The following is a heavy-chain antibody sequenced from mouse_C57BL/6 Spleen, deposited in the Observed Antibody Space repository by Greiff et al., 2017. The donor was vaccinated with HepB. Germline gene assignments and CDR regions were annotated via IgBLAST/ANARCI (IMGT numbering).Heavy chain of an antibody. CDR3: SSDGYYDYAMDY. CDR2: INPSSGYT. Sequence: VQLQQSGAELARPGASVKMSCKASGYTFTSYTMHWVKQRPGQGLEWIGYINPSSGYTKYNQKFKDKATLTADKSSSTAYMQLSSLTSEDSAVYYCSSDGYYDYAMDYWGQGTSVPVSS. V-gene: IGHV1-4*01. J-gene: IGHJ4*01. CDR1: GYTFTSYT. D-gene: IGHD2-3*01.